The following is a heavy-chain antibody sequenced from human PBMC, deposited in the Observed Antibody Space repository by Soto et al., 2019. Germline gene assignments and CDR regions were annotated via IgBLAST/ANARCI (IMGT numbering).Heavy chain of an antibody. CDR1: GYSFTSLD. D-gene: IGHD6-6*01. CDR3: ARDMFPSQFKYSSPHYYYYYGMDV. Sequence: ASVKVSCKASGYSFTSLDINWVRQAPGQGLEWMGWISAYNGNTNYAQKLQGRVTMTTDTSTSTAYMELRSLRSEDTAVYYCARDMFPSQFKYSSPHYYYYYGMDVWGQGTTVTVSS. CDR2: ISAYNGNT. V-gene: IGHV1-18*01. J-gene: IGHJ6*02.